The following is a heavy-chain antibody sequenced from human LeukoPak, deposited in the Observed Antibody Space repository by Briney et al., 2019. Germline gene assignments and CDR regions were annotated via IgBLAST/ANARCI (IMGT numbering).Heavy chain of an antibody. J-gene: IGHJ4*02. CDR1: GFTFSDLL. CDR2: TKNKAYSYTT. CDR3: ASIRGVFGY. D-gene: IGHD3-10*01. Sequence: PGGSLRLSCAASGFTFSDLLIDWVRQAPGKGLEWVGRTKNKAYSYTTEYAASVKGRFTISRDDSKNSLYLQMNSLKTEDTAVYYCASIRGVFGYWGQGTLVTVSS. V-gene: IGHV3-72*01.